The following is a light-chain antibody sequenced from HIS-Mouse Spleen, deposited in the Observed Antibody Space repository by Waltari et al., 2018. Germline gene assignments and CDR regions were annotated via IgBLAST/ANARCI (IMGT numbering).Light chain of an antibody. J-gene: IGKJ4*01. CDR1: QSVSSSY. CDR3: QQRSNWPPLT. Sequence: EIVLPQSPGTLSLSPGERATLSCRASQSVSSSYLAWYQQKPGQAPRLLIYGASSRATGIPDRFSGSGSGTDFTLTISRLEPEDFAVYYCQQRSNWPPLTVGGGTKVEIK. CDR2: GAS. V-gene: IGKV3D-20*02.